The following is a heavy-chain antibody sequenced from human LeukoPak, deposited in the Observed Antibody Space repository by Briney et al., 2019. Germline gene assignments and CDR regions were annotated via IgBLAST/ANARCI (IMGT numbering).Heavy chain of an antibody. J-gene: IGHJ4*02. CDR1: GGSISTSYY. CDR3: ARAGYGDSDFDY. CDR2: IYHSGNT. Sequence: SQTLSLTCAVSGGSISTSYYWGWIRQPPGKGLEWIGSIYHSGNTYYNPSLKSRVTISVDTSKNQFSLKLNSVTAADTAVYYCARAGYGDSDFDYWGQGTLVTVSS. D-gene: IGHD4-17*01. V-gene: IGHV4-38-2*01.